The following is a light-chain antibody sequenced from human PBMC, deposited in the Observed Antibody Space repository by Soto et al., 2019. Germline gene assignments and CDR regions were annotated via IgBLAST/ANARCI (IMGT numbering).Light chain of an antibody. J-gene: IGKJ4*02. Sequence: GDRVTITCHASQSMSSWLAWYQQKPGKAPKLLIYDASSLESGVPSRFSGCGSGTELTLTISSLQPDDFATYYCQQYNSYPWTFGGGTKVDIK. CDR3: QQYNSYPWT. CDR2: DAS. CDR1: QSMSSW. V-gene: IGKV1-5*01.